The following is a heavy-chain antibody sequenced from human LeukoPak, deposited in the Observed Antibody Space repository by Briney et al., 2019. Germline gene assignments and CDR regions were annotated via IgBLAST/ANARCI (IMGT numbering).Heavy chain of an antibody. J-gene: IGHJ4*02. V-gene: IGHV3-43*01. CDR3: ERERGRVIDY. D-gene: IGHD1-26*01. CDR1: GFTFDDYS. Sequence: PGGSLRLSCAASGFTFDDYSMHWVRQVPGKGLQWVSPITWDGGSTFYADSVKGRFTISRDNSKKSLSLQMYGLTAEDTALYHCERERGRVIDYWGQGTLVTVSS. CDR2: ITWDGGST.